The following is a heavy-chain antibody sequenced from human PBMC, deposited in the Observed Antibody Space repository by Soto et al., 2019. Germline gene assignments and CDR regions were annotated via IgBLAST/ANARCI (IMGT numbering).Heavy chain of an antibody. Sequence: GRSLRLSCEASGFTFSSFAMSWVRQTPGKGLEWLSVISGGGGGSYYADSVKGLFTISRDNSKNTLYLQMNSLRVEDTALYYCAKDQLTAGGDYYYYYGMDVWGRGTAVTVSS. D-gene: IGHD6-13*01. CDR3: AKDQLTAGGDYYYYYGMDV. CDR2: ISGGGGGS. J-gene: IGHJ6*02. V-gene: IGHV3-23*01. CDR1: GFTFSSFA.